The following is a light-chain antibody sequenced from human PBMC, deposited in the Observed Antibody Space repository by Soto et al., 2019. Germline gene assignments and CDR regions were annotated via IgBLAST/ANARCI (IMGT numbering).Light chain of an antibody. CDR1: SSDVGGYNY. CDR3: CSYTTSNTRQIV. V-gene: IGLV2-14*01. J-gene: IGLJ1*01. Sequence: QSALTQPASVSGSPGQSITISCTGTSSDVGGYNYVSWYQQQPGKAPKFMIYDVTNRPSGVSNRFSDSKSGNTASLTISGLQAEDEADYYCCSYTTSNTRQIVFGTGTKVTVL. CDR2: DVT.